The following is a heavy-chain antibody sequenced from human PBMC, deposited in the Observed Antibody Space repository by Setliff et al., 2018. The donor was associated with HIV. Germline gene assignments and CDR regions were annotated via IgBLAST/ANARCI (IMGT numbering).Heavy chain of an antibody. J-gene: IGHJ3*02. D-gene: IGHD1-26*01. CDR2: ISGYSDNT. CDR1: GYTFTNFA. CDR3: ARVRAGALLNAFDI. V-gene: IGHV1-18*01. Sequence: ASVKVSCKASGYTFTNFAISWVRQAPGQGLEWMGWISGYSDNTNYAQNLQGRDTMTTDTSSSTSYMELRSLTSDDTAMYYCARVRAGALLNAFDIWGQGTMVTVSS.